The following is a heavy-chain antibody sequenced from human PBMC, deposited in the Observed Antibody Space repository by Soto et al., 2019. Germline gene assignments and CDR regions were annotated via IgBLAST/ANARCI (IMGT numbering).Heavy chain of an antibody. CDR3: ARDPTGTTLRRYYYSGMDV. Sequence: QVQLVESGGGVVQPGRSLRLSCAASGFTFSSYGMHWVRQAPGKGLEWVAVIWYDGSNKYYADCVKGRFTISRDNSTNKMYVQMDSLRPEDTCVYYWARDPTGTTLRRYYYSGMDVWGQGTTVTVSS. CDR1: GFTFSSYG. D-gene: IGHD1-7*01. V-gene: IGHV3-33*01. CDR2: IWYDGSNK. J-gene: IGHJ6*02.